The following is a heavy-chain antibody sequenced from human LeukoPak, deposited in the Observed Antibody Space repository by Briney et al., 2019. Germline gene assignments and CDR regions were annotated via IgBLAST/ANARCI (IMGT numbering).Heavy chain of an antibody. CDR3: ARDEPDY. CDR2: IKQDGSVK. J-gene: IGHJ4*02. CDR1: GFTFTDYW. V-gene: IGHV3-7*01. Sequence: TGGSLRLSCAASGFTFTDYWMTWVRQAPGKGLEWVANIKQDGSVKYYVDSVKGRFTISRDNAQNSLYLQMNSLRAEDTVVYYCARDEPDYWGQGTLVTVSS.